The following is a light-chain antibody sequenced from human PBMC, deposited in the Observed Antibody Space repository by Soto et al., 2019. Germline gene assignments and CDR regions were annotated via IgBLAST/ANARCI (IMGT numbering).Light chain of an antibody. CDR3: QQYGSSPLT. J-gene: IGKJ4*01. CDR1: QSVSSSH. Sequence: EIVLTQSPSTLSLSPGERATLSCRASQSVSSSHLAWYQQKPGQAPRLLIYGASSRATGIPDRFSGSGSGTDFTLTISRLEPEDFAVYYCQQYGSSPLTFGGGTQVEIK. CDR2: GAS. V-gene: IGKV3-20*01.